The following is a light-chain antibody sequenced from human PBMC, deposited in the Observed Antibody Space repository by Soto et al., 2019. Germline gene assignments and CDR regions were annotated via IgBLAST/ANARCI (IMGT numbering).Light chain of an antibody. CDR2: DVS. J-gene: IGLJ2*01. CDR1: SSDVGGYNY. V-gene: IGLV2-14*01. Sequence: QSVLTQPASVSGSPGQSITISCTGTSSDVGGYNYVSWYQQHPGKAPKLMIYDVSNRPSGVSNRFSGSKSGNTASLTISGLQAEDEADYYCISYTRSNTLYEVFGGGTKLTVL. CDR3: ISYTRSNTLYEV.